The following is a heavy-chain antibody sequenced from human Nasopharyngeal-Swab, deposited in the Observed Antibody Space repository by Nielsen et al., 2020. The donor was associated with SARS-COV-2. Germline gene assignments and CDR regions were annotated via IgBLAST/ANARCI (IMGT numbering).Heavy chain of an antibody. Sequence: SETLSLTCTVSGYSISFGYFWGWIRQPPGKGLELIGSISHGGNTYYNPSLKSRVPIPVDTSKNQFSLRLNSVTAADTAVYYCARDKGFSMDVWGQGTTVTVSS. V-gene: IGHV4-38-2*02. CDR1: GYSISFGYF. CDR3: ARDKGFSMDV. J-gene: IGHJ6*02. CDR2: ISHGGNT.